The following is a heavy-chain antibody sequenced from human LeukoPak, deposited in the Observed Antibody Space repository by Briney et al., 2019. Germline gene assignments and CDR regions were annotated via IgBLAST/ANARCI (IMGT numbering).Heavy chain of an antibody. CDR2: ITGGRST. V-gene: IGHV3-23*01. Sequence: GGSLRLSCAASGFTFSIYAMSWVRQAPGKGLEWVSGITGGRSTYYADSVKGRFTISRDNSKNTMSMEMNSLRVEDTAVYYCAKDLVSSCQGGFDYWGQGTLVTVSS. D-gene: IGHD6-13*01. J-gene: IGHJ4*02. CDR3: AKDLVSSCQGGFDY. CDR1: GFTFSIYA.